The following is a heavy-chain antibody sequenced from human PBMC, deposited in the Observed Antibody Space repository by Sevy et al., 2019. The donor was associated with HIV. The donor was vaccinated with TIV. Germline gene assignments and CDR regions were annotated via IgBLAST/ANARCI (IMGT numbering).Heavy chain of an antibody. V-gene: IGHV4-4*02. CDR1: GGSISTNNW. CDR3: ARDLNDFWSGPLDV. Sequence: SETLSLTCAVSGGSISTNNWWSWVRQSPGEGLEWIGEIHHSGSTNYNPSLKSRVTMSVDKSKNQFSLKLTSVTAADTAVYYCARDLNDFWSGPLDVWGQGTTVPVSS. J-gene: IGHJ6*02. D-gene: IGHD3-3*01. CDR2: IHHSGST.